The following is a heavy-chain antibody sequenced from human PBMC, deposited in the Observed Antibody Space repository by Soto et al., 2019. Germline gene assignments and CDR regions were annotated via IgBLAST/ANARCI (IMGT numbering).Heavy chain of an antibody. CDR2: INHSGST. D-gene: IGHD3-10*01. CDR1: GGSFSGYY. Sequence: SETLSLTCAVYGGSFSGYYWSWIRQPPGKGLEWIGEINHSGSTNYNPSLKSRVTISVDTSKNQFSLKLSSVTAADTAVYYCARGSLRAYYGSGSYGPRWFDPWGQGTLVTVSS. CDR3: ARGSLRAYYGSGSYGPRWFDP. V-gene: IGHV4-34*01. J-gene: IGHJ5*02.